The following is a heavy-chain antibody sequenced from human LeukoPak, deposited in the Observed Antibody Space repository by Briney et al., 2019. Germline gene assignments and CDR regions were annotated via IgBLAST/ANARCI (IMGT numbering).Heavy chain of an antibody. CDR2: ISYDGSNK. V-gene: IGHV3-30*18. CDR1: GFTFSSYG. Sequence: GGSLRLSCAASGFTFSSYGMHWVRQAPGKGLEWVAVISYDGSNKYYADPVKGRFTISRDNSKNTLYLQMNSLRAEDTAVYYCAKDFGWIQLWFFDYWGQGTLVTVSS. D-gene: IGHD5-18*01. J-gene: IGHJ4*02. CDR3: AKDFGWIQLWFFDY.